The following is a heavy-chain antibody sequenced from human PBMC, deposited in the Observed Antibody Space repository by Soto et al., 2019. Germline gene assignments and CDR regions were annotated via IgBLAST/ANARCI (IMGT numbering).Heavy chain of an antibody. CDR2: TSFDGRKQ. J-gene: IGHJ4*02. V-gene: IGHV3-30*18. CDR1: GFNLKNYG. Sequence: QVQLVESGGGVVQPGGSLRLSCAASGFNLKNYGIHWVRQAPGKGLEWVAFTSFDGRKQFYPDSLQGRFTISRDNSKNTVYLQMSSLRPEDTAVYYCAKTIGLRLGELSPDNWGQGTLVTVSS. CDR3: AKTIGLRLGELSPDN. D-gene: IGHD3-16*02.